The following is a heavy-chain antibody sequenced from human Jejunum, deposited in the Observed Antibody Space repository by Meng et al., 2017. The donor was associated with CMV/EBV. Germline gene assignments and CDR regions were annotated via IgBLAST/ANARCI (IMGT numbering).Heavy chain of an antibody. CDR2: VSTGESTI. V-gene: IGHV3-11*01. J-gene: IGHJ6*02. CDR1: YY. D-gene: IGHD3-3*01. Sequence: YYMPWIRQAPGQGLEWVAYVSTGESTIYYTDSVKGRFTISRDNAKNSLYLQMNSLRAEDTAVYYCARILRESYDFWSGSDYGMDVWGQGTTVTVSS. CDR3: ARILRESYDFWSGSDYGMDV.